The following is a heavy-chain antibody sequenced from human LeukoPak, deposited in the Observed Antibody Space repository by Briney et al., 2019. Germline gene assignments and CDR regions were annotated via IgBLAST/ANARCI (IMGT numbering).Heavy chain of an antibody. CDR3: ARDRGRIAAAGPYYYYMDV. D-gene: IGHD6-13*01. J-gene: IGHJ6*03. CDR1: GYTFTGYY. V-gene: IGHV1-2*02. Sequence: ASVKVSCKASGYTFTGYYMHWVRQAPGQGLEWMGWINPNSGGTNYAQKFQGRVTMTRDTSISTAYMELSRLRSDDTAVYYCARDRGRIAAAGPYYYYMDVWGKGTTVTVSS. CDR2: INPNSGGT.